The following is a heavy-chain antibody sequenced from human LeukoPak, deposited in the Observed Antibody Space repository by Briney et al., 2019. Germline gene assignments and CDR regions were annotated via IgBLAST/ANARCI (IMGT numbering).Heavy chain of an antibody. D-gene: IGHD1-1*01. J-gene: IGHJ6*02. Sequence: SETLSLTCTVPGGSISSSSYYWGWIRQPPGKGLEWIGSIYYSGSTYYNPSLKSRVTISVDTSKNQFSLKLSSVTAADTAVYYCARSYKQLEPGEYYGMDVWGQGTTVTVSS. CDR2: IYYSGST. V-gene: IGHV4-39*01. CDR1: GGSISSSSYY. CDR3: ARSYKQLEPGEYYGMDV.